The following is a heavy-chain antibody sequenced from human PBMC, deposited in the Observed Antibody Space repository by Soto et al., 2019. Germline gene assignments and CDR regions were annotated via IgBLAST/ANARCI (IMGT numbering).Heavy chain of an antibody. V-gene: IGHV3-33*01. D-gene: IGHD2-21*01. Sequence: QVQLVESGGGVVQPGTSLRLSCTASGFSFSTYGMHWVRQDPGKGLEWVAITWSDGSRKYYADSVRGRCSISRDNSENTVFLQMNGLRVEDTAIYYCARGRPGPISTIPLLASWGQGTLVTVSS. CDR2: TWSDGSRK. J-gene: IGHJ4*02. CDR3: ARGRPGPISTIPLLAS. CDR1: GFSFSTYG.